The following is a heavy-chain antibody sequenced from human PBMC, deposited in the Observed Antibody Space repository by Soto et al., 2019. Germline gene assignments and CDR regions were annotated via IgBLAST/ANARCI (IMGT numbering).Heavy chain of an antibody. V-gene: IGHV3-30*14. D-gene: IGHD3-22*01. J-gene: IGHJ4*02. CDR2: ISYDGSNK. Sequence: GGSLRLSCAASGFTFSSYAMHWVRQAPGKGLEWVAVISYDGSNKYYADSVKGRFTISRDNSNTALFLQMNSLRAEDTAVYYCTKGSDSSRPYYFDFWARGTLVTVSS. CDR1: GFTFSSYA. CDR3: TKGSDSSRPYYFDF.